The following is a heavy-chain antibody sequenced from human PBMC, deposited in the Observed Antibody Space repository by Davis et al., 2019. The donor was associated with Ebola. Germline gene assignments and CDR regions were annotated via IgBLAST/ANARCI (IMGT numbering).Heavy chain of an antibody. J-gene: IGHJ5*02. Sequence: ASVKVSCKASGYTFTNYGISWVRQAPGQGLEWMGWISAYNGNTNYAQKLQGRVTMTTDTSTSTAYMELRSLRSDDTAVYYCAREIVGLHLGELSPWDWFDPWGQGTLVTVSS. CDR2: ISAYNGNT. V-gene: IGHV1-18*01. D-gene: IGHD3-16*02. CDR3: AREIVGLHLGELSPWDWFDP. CDR1: GYTFTNYG.